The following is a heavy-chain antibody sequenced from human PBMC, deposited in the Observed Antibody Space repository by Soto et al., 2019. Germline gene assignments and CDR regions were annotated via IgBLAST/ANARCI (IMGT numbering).Heavy chain of an antibody. D-gene: IGHD6-19*01. CDR3: AKEGHTSGRCGCFNI. CDR1: GFTLSSSV. Sequence: GGSLRLSCEASGFTLSSSVMHWVRQAPGKRLEWLSVISVDGRNDLHAGAVKGRFTISRDISKNMVYLQMNDLRPDDTAMYFCAKEGHTSGRCGCFNIWGQGTMVTVSS. J-gene: IGHJ3*02. CDR2: ISVDGRND. V-gene: IGHV3-30*18.